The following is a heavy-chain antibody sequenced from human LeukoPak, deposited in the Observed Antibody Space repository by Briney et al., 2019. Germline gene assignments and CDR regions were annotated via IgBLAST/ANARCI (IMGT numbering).Heavy chain of an antibody. J-gene: IGHJ4*02. Sequence: PSETLSLTCTVSGYSISSGYYWGWIRQPPGKGLEWIGSIYHSGSTYYNPSLKSRVTISVDTSKNQFSLKLSSVTGADTAVYYCAREVPLRLIDYWGQGTLVTVSS. CDR3: AREVPLRLIDY. CDR1: GYSISSGYY. V-gene: IGHV4-38-2*02. D-gene: IGHD4-17*01. CDR2: IYHSGST.